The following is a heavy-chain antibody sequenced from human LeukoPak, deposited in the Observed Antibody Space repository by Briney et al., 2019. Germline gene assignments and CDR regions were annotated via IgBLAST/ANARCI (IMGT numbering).Heavy chain of an antibody. V-gene: IGHV4-4*02. CDR2: ISLTGLT. J-gene: IGHJ4*02. D-gene: IGHD2-8*01. CDR3: SRENGAFSPFGY. CDR1: GLTVSSTY. Sequence: GSLRLSCAASGLTVSSTYMSWVRQPPGQGLEWIGEISLTGLTHYNPSLESRVTVSLDKSKNQLSLNLTSVTAADTAVYYCSRENGAFSPFGYWGQGTLVTVLS.